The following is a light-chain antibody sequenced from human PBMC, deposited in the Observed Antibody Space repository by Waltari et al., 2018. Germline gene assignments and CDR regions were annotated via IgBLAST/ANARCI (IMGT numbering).Light chain of an antibody. J-gene: IGLJ2*01. Sequence: QSLLPQPPSASGTPGQRVTISCSGGISNLGSNTINWYRQFPGTAPKVLIYSNDQRTSGVPERFSGSKSGTSASLAISGLQSEDEADYYCAAWDDSLGGPVFGGGTKLTVL. CDR3: AAWDDSLGGPV. V-gene: IGLV1-44*01. CDR2: SND. CDR1: ISNLGSNT.